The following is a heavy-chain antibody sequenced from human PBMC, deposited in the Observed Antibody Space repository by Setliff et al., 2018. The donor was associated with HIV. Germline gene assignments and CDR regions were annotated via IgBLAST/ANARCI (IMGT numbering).Heavy chain of an antibody. CDR3: ARVVYNSSGYYYLGAFDI. D-gene: IGHD3-22*01. CDR2: IHHGGST. Sequence: SETLSLTCAVSGYSISSGYYWGWIRQPPGEGLEWIGSIHHGGSTYYSPSLKSRVTISLEPSKNQFSLKLSSVTAADTAVYYCARVVYNSSGYYYLGAFDIWGQGTMVTVSS. V-gene: IGHV4-38-2*01. J-gene: IGHJ3*02. CDR1: GYSISSGYY.